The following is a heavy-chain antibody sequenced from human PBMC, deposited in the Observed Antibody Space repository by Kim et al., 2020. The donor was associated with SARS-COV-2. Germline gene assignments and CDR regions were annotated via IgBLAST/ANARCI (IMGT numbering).Heavy chain of an antibody. CDR2: ISWNSGSI. CDR3: ATSFPNRVVGATHFDY. V-gene: IGHV3-9*01. Sequence: GGSLRLSCAASGFTFGDYAMHWVRQAPGKGLEWVSGISWNSGSIGYADSVKGRFTISRDNAKNSLYLQMNSLRAEDTALYYCATSFPNRVVGATHFDYWGQGTLVTVSS. D-gene: IGHD1-26*01. J-gene: IGHJ4*02. CDR1: GFTFGDYA.